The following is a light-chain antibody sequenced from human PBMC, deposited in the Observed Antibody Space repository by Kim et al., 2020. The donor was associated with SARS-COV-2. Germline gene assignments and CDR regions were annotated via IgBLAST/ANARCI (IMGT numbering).Light chain of an antibody. V-gene: IGKV1-27*01. CDR2: AAS. Sequence: ASVGDRVTITCRASQGISNYLAWYQQKPEKVPKLLIYAASALQSGVPSRCSGSGSGTDFTLTISSLQPEDVATYYCQKYNSAPRTFGQGTKVDIK. CDR3: QKYNSAPRT. J-gene: IGKJ1*01. CDR1: QGISNY.